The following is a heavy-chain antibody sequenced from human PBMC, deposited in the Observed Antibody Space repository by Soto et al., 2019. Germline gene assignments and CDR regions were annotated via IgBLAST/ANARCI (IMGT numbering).Heavy chain of an antibody. CDR1: GFTFSSYA. CDR2: ISGSGGST. V-gene: IGHV3-23*01. Sequence: EVQLLESGGGLVQPGGSLRLSCAASGFTFSSYAMSWVRQAPGKGLEWVSAISGSGGSTYYADSVKGRFTISRDNSKNALYMQMNSLRAEDTAVYYCATTTVTTYREYWGQGTLVTVSS. J-gene: IGHJ4*02. CDR3: ATTTVTTYREY. D-gene: IGHD4-4*01.